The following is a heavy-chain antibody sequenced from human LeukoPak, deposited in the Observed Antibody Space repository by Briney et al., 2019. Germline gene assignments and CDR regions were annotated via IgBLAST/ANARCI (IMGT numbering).Heavy chain of an antibody. V-gene: IGHV3-7*01. D-gene: IGHD2-15*01. CDR3: ARNQEGGAGSCYFDS. CDR1: GFTFSTYW. CDR2: IKEDGSEK. Sequence: GGSQRLSCAASGFTFSTYWMSWVRQAPGKGLEWVANIKEDGSEKYYVDSVKGRFIVSRDNAKNSLSLQMNSLRVEDTAVYYCARNQEGGAGSCYFDSWGQGTLVTVSS. J-gene: IGHJ4*02.